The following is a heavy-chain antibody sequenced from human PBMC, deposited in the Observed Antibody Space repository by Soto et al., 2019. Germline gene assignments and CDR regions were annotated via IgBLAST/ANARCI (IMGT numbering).Heavy chain of an antibody. D-gene: IGHD2-2*02. V-gene: IGHV3-23*01. CDR3: AKGSCSSTSCYKAFDY. CDR2: ISGSGGST. J-gene: IGHJ4*02. Sequence: GKGLEWVSAISGSGGSTYYADSVKGRFTISRDNSKNTLYLQMNSLRAEDTAVYYCAKGSCSSTSCYKAFDYWGQGTLVSVSS.